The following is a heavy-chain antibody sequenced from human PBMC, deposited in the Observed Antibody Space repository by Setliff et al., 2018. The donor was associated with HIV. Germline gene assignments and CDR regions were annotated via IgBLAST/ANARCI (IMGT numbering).Heavy chain of an antibody. Sequence: GASVKVSCKASGYTFTGYYMHWVRQAPGQGLEWMGRINPNGGGTNYARKFQGGVTMTRDTSITTAYMELSRLRSDDTAVYYCARGTRVGANDAFDIWGQGTMVTVSS. CDR1: GYTFTGYY. CDR3: ARGTRVGANDAFDI. CDR2: INPNGGGT. J-gene: IGHJ3*02. D-gene: IGHD1-26*01. V-gene: IGHV1-2*06.